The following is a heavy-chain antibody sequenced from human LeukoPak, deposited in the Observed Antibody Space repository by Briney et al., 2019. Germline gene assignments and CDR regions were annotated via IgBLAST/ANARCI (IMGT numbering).Heavy chain of an antibody. J-gene: IGHJ3*02. V-gene: IGHV3-20*04. CDR3: ARDGDWGSRLAFDI. Sequence: GGSLRLSCAASGFTFSSYAMSWVRQAPGKGLEWVSGINWNGGSTGYADSVKGRFTISRDNAKNSLYLQMNSLRAEDTALYYCARDGDWGSRLAFDIWGQGTMVTVSS. CDR2: INWNGGST. D-gene: IGHD7-27*01. CDR1: GFTFSSYA.